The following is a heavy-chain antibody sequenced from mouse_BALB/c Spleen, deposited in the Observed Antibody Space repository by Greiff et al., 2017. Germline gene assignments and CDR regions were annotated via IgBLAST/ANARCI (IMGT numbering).Heavy chain of an antibody. CDR3: ARWGGSSPNYYAMDD. CDR1: GYAFSSSW. D-gene: IGHD1-1*01. J-gene: IGHJ4*01. V-gene: IGHV1-82*01. Sequence: QVQLKESGPELVKPGASVKISCKASGYAFSSSWMNWVKQRPGQGLEWIGRIYPGDGDTNYNGKFKGKATLTADKSSSTAYMQLSSLTSVDSAVYFCARWGGSSPNYYAMDDWGQGTSVTVSS. CDR2: IYPGDGDT.